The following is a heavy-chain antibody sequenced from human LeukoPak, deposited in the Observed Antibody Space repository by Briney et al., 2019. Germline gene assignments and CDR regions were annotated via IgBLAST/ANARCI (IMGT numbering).Heavy chain of an antibody. CDR3: AKAELGVDTFFDY. V-gene: IGHV3-23*01. Sequence: GGSLRLSCSASGFTFSDYALGWVRQAPGRGLEWVATLSGSGAGTYYSDSVQGRFTISRDNSKRTLFLQMNSLRAEDTAFYYCAKAELGVDTFFDYWGQGTLVTVSS. D-gene: IGHD3-3*01. CDR2: LSGSGAGT. CDR1: GFTFSDYA. J-gene: IGHJ4*02.